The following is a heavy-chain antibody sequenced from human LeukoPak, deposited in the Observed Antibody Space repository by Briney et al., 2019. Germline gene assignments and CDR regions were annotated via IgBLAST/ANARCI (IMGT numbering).Heavy chain of an antibody. J-gene: IGHJ4*02. V-gene: IGHV4-59*13. D-gene: IGHD6-19*01. CDR3: TKATQWLAFDY. CDR2: IYNRGTT. Sequence: SETLSLTCTVSGGSISSYFWSWMRQPPGGGLEWIGNIYNRGTTNYNPSLNSRVTMSVDTSKNQLSLQLTSVTAADTAVYYCTKATQWLAFDYWGRGTLVTVSS. CDR1: GGSISSYF.